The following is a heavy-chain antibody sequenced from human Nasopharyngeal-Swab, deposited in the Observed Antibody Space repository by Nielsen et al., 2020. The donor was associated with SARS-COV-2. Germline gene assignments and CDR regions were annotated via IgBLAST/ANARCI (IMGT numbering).Heavy chain of an antibody. V-gene: IGHV4-39*01. J-gene: IGHJ4*02. Sequence: SETLSLTCTVSGGSVSSGSYYWGWIRQPPGKGLEWIGSIYYRGNTYYNPSLKSPVTISVDTSQNQFSLKLSSVTAADTAVYYCARFGITVRRYFDYWGQGTLVTVSS. D-gene: IGHD6-6*01. CDR3: ARFGITVRRYFDY. CDR1: GGSVSSGSYY. CDR2: IYYRGNT.